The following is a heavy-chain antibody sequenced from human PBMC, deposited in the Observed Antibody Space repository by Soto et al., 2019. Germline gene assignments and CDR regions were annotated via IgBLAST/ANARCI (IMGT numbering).Heavy chain of an antibody. V-gene: IGHV4-30-2*01. D-gene: IGHD3-3*01. Sequence: SSTXSLTCAVSNGCIYIVRYSLSWIRQPPGNVLEWIGYIFHGGKTYYNPSLKSRVTISVDKSKNQFSLKLNSVTAADTDVYYCADIWNGYWHLVRWGQGMLVTV. CDR3: ADIWNGYWHLVR. J-gene: IGHJ4*02. CDR2: IFHGGKT. CDR1: NGCIYIVRYS.